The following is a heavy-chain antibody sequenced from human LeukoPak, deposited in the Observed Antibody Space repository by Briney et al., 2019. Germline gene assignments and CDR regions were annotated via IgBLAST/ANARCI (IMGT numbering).Heavy chain of an antibody. V-gene: IGHV3-7*01. CDR1: GFTFDDYD. CDR2: IKKDGSEK. Sequence: GGSLRLSCAASGFTFDDYDISWVRQAPGKGLEWVANIKKDGSEKHYVDSVKGRFTISRDNAKNSVYLQMSSLRAEDTAVYHCAKYAHGSGTSFDPWGQGTLVTVSS. J-gene: IGHJ5*02. D-gene: IGHD3-10*01. CDR3: AKYAHGSGTSFDP.